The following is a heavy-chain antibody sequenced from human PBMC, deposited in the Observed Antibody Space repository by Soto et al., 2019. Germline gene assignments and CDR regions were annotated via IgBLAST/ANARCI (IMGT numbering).Heavy chain of an antibody. CDR2: INHSGST. V-gene: IGHV4-34*01. J-gene: IGHJ4*02. CDR3: ARLTQSGYFDY. CDR1: GGSFSGYY. D-gene: IGHD3-9*01. Sequence: QVQLQQWGAGLLKPSETLSLTCAVYGGSFSGYYWSWIRQPPGKGLEWIGEINHSGSTNDNPSLKSRVTISVDTSKNQFSLKLSSVTAADTAVYYCARLTQSGYFDYWGQGTLVTVSS.